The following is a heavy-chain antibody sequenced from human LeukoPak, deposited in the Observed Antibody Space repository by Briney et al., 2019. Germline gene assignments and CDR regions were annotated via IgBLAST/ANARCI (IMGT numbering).Heavy chain of an antibody. CDR3: ARDPRIAVAGMTAYDYFFHMDV. CDR2: ISHDGGNK. CDR1: GFTLSRHP. Sequence: GGSLRLSCAASGFTLSRHPIFWVRQAPGKGLEWVAVISHDGGNKYYTDSVKGRFTISRDNSKNTVYMHMNTLRPNDTALYYCARDPRIAVAGMTAYDYFFHMDVWGKGTTVIVSS. J-gene: IGHJ6*03. D-gene: IGHD6-19*01. V-gene: IGHV3-30*04.